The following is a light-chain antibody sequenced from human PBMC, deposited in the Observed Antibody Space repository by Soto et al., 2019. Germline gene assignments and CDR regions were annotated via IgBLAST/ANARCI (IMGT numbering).Light chain of an antibody. CDR1: QSVSSY. J-gene: IGKJ4*01. CDR2: YAS. CDR3: QQYGSSPLT. Sequence: EIVLTQSPATLSLSPGERATLSCRASQSVSSYLAWYQQKPGQSPRLLISYASTRSTGIPDRFSGSGSGTDFSLTISKLEPEDFAVYYCQQYGSSPLTFGGGTNVDIK. V-gene: IGKV3-20*01.